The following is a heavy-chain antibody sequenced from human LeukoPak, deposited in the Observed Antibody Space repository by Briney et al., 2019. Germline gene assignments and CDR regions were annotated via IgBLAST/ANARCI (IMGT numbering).Heavy chain of an antibody. V-gene: IGHV3-30*03. Sequence: GRSLRLSCAASGFIFSSYGMHWVRQAPGKGLECLTVISNDGSNKNYADSVKGRFTISRDNSKNTLYLQMNSLRAEDTAVYYCARDFGSYYDSSGYPLGYWGQGTLVTVSS. CDR2: ISNDGSNK. J-gene: IGHJ4*02. D-gene: IGHD3-22*01. CDR3: ARDFGSYYDSSGYPLGY. CDR1: GFIFSSYG.